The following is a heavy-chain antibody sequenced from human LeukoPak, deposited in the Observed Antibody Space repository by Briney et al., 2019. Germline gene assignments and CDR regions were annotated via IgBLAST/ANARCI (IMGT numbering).Heavy chain of an antibody. D-gene: IGHD3-22*01. CDR1: GFTFSSYA. CDR3: ARDPDMIAYYYYGMDV. J-gene: IGHJ6*02. Sequence: GRSLRLSCAASGFTFSSYAMHWVRQAPGKGLEWVAVISYDGSNKYYADSVKGRFTISRDNSKNTLYLQMNSLRAEDTAVYYCARDPDMIAYYYYGMDVWGQGTTVTVSS. V-gene: IGHV3-30-3*01. CDR2: ISYDGSNK.